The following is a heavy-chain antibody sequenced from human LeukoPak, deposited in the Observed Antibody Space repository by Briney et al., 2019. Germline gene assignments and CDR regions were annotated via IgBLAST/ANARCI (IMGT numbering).Heavy chain of an antibody. CDR2: IYPGDSDT. J-gene: IGHJ4*02. CDR3: ARQDGTAKYYFDF. V-gene: IGHV5-51*01. CDR1: GYSFTSYW. D-gene: IGHD2-21*02. Sequence: GESLKISCKGSGYSFTSYWIAWVRQLPGKGLGWMGIIYPGDSDTRYSPSFQGQVTISVDKSTSTAYLQWSSLKASDTAMYYCARQDGTAKYYFDFWGQGTPVTVSS.